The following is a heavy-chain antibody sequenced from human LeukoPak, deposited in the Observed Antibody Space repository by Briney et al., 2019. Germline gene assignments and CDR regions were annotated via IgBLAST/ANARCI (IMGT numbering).Heavy chain of an antibody. D-gene: IGHD6-19*01. CDR2: IYYSGST. Sequence: TSQTLSLTCTVSGGSISSGGYYWSWIRQHPGEGLEWIGYIYYSGSTYYNPSLKSRVTVSVDTSKNQFSLKLSSVTAADTAVYYCARTYSSGWYVWFDPWGQGTLVTVSS. J-gene: IGHJ5*02. CDR3: ARTYSSGWYVWFDP. V-gene: IGHV4-31*03. CDR1: GGSISSGGYY.